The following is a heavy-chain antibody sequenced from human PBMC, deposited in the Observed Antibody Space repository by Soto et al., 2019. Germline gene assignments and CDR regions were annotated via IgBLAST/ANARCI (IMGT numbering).Heavy chain of an antibody. V-gene: IGHV1-2*04. CDR3: ARGVVVVPAVHYYYYMAV. CDR2: INPNSGGT. J-gene: IGHJ6*03. D-gene: IGHD2-2*01. Sequence: ASVKVSCKASGYTFTGYYMHWVRQAPGQGLEWMGWINPNSGGTNYAQKFQGWVTMTRDTSISTAYMELSRLRSDDTAVYYCARGVVVVPAVHYYYYMAVWGKGTTVTVSS. CDR1: GYTFTGYY.